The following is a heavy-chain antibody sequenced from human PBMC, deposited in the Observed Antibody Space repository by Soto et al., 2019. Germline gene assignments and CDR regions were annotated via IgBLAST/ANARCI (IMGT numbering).Heavy chain of an antibody. J-gene: IGHJ5*02. Sequence: QLQLQESGPGLVKPSETLSLNCTVSGGSISSPTDYWGWIRQAPGQGLEWIGSVHYSGRTYYNPLIKSRVTMSLHPSXNXATLNLNSVTAADTAMYYCASHGGLPWMGLLGWFDPWGQGALVVVSS. CDR2: VHYSGRT. CDR3: ASHGGLPWMGLLGWFDP. D-gene: IGHD3-16*01. V-gene: IGHV4-39*01. CDR1: GGSISSPTDY.